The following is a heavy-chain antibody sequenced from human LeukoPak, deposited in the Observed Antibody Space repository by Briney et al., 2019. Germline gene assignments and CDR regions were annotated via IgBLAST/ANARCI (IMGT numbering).Heavy chain of an antibody. CDR3: AREYSAFDL. CDR1: GYPITISSDY. J-gene: IGHJ4*02. V-gene: IGHV4-61*08. CDR2: IYYSRSS. Sequence: SETLSLTCTVSGYPITISSDYKWTWIRQPPRKGLEWIGYIYYSRSSNYNPSLQSRVTISVDTSNNQFSLKLTSVTAADKAVYYCAREYSAFDLWGQGTLVTVSS. D-gene: IGHD5-12*01.